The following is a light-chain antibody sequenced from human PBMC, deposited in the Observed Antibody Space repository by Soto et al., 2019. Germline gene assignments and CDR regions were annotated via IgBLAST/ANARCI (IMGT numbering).Light chain of an antibody. CDR1: RSVSSY. CDR2: DAS. V-gene: IGKV3-11*01. J-gene: IGKJ4*01. CDR3: QQRSNWPLT. Sequence: EVVLTQAPATLSLSPGERATLSCRASRSVSSYLAWYQQKPGQAPRLLIYDASNRATGIPARFSGSGSVTDFTLTISALEAEDSAVYYCQQRSNWPLTFGGGTKVEIK.